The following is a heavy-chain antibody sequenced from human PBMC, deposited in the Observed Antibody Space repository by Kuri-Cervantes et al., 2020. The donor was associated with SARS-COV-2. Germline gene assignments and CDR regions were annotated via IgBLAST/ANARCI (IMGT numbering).Heavy chain of an antibody. CDR3: AKSQKSGDLGDDFDY. J-gene: IGHJ4*02. CDR1: GFTFSSYG. Sequence: GGSLRLSCAASGFTFSSYGMHWVRQAPGKGLEWVAVISYDGSNKYYADSVKGRFTISRDNSKNTLYLQMNSLRAEDTAVYYCAKSQKSGDLGDDFDYWGQGTLVTVSS. D-gene: IGHD3-16*01. CDR2: ISYDGSNK. V-gene: IGHV3-30*18.